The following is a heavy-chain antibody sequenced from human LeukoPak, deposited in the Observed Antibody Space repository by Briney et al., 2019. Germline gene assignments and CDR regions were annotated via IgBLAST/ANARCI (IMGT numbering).Heavy chain of an antibody. CDR1: GGSISSYY. D-gene: IGHD5-12*01. J-gene: IGHJ4*02. CDR2: IYYSGST. CDR3: ARERGQGYFDY. Sequence: SETLSLTCTVSGGSISSYYWSWIRQPPGKGLEWIGYIYYSGSTNYNPSLKSRVTISVDTSKNQFSLKLSSVTAVDTAVYYCARERGQGYFDYWGQGTLVTVSS. V-gene: IGHV4-59*01.